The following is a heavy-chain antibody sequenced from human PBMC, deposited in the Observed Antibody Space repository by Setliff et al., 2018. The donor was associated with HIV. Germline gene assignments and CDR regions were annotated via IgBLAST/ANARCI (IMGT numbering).Heavy chain of an antibody. V-gene: IGHV7-4-1*02. D-gene: IGHD3-22*01. CDR2: INTNTGSP. Sequence: ASVKVSCKASGYTFINYAMNWVRQAPGQGLEWMGWINTNTGSPTYAQAFTGRFVFSLDTSVSKAYLQISSLKAEDTAWYYCARVSGGHITMIVVAFDYWGQGTLVTVSS. CDR1: GYTFINYA. J-gene: IGHJ4*02. CDR3: ARVSGGHITMIVVAFDY.